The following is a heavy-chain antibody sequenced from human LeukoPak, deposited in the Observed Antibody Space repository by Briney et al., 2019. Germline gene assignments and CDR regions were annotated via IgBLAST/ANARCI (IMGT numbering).Heavy chain of an antibody. V-gene: IGHV1-2*02. CDR3: ARDLLGYCGSTSCNIDY. Sequence: ASVKVSCKASGYTFTGYYMHWVRQAPGQGLEWMGWINPNSGGTNYAQKFQGRVTMTRDTSISTAYMELSRLRSDDTAVYYCARDLLGYCGSTSCNIDYWGQGTLVTVSS. CDR1: GYTFTGYY. D-gene: IGHD2-2*02. J-gene: IGHJ4*02. CDR2: INPNSGGT.